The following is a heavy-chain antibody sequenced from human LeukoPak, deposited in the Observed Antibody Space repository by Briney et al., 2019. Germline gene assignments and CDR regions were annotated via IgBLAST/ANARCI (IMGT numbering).Heavy chain of an antibody. J-gene: IGHJ4*02. Sequence: GGSLRLSCAASGITFEEYTMHWVRQAPGKGLERVSLIDGDSISTYYAASVEGRFTISRDNAKNSLYLQMNSLRAEDTAVYYCARVAYSGYDYMGAHFDYWGQGTLVTVSS. CDR1: GITFEEYT. D-gene: IGHD5-12*01. CDR2: IDGDSIST. CDR3: ARVAYSGYDYMGAHFDY. V-gene: IGHV3-43*02.